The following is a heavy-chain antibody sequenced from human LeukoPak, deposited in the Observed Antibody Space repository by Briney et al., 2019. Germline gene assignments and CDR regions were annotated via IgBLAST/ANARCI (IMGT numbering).Heavy chain of an antibody. CDR3: ARGGFYCGGDCYVDY. CDR2: INHSGST. CDR1: GGSFSPYY. Sequence: SETLSLTCAVYGGSFSPYYWSWIRQPPGKGLEWLGEINHSGSTNYNASLKSRVTISVDTSKNQFSLRLSSVTAADTAVYYCARGGFYCGGDCYVDYWGQGTLVTVSS. V-gene: IGHV4-34*01. D-gene: IGHD2-21*02. J-gene: IGHJ4*02.